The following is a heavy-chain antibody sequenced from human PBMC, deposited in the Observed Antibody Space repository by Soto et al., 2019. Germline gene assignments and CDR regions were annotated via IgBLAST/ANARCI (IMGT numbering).Heavy chain of an antibody. V-gene: IGHV1-18*01. CDR1: CCTFSKYG. Sequence: SVKGSCKDSCCTFSKYGLNSVRQAPGQGLEWMGWISGNNGNTNYAQKLQGRVTMTTDTSTSTAYMELRSLRSDDTAVYYCARDQTLLMVHGGRLDVRGQGTTVTVSS. D-gene: IGHD2-8*01. J-gene: IGHJ6*02. CDR2: ISGNNGNT. CDR3: ARDQTLLMVHGGRLDV.